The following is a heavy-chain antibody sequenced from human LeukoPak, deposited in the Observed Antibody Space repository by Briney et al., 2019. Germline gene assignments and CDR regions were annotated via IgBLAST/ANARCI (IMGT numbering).Heavy chain of an antibody. V-gene: IGHV4-59*08. CDR2: IYYSGNT. Sequence: SETLSLTCTVSGGSISSYYWSWIRQPPGKGLEWIGYIYYSGNTNYNPSLKSRVTISVDTSKNQFSLKLSSVTAADTAVYYCARQGPYGDYFDYWGQGTLVTVSS. J-gene: IGHJ4*02. D-gene: IGHD4-17*01. CDR3: ARQGPYGDYFDY. CDR1: GGSISSYY.